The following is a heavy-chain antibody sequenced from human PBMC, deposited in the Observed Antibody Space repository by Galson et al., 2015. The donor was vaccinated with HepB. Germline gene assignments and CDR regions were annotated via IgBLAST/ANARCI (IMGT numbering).Heavy chain of an antibody. CDR2: ISRNSSII. CDR1: RFIFRFTFSMYS. V-gene: IGHV3-48*01. J-gene: IGHJ4*02. D-gene: IGHD6-19*01. Sequence: SLSLSCAASRFIFRFTFSMYSMNWVRQAPGKWLEWVAYISRNSSIIDYADSVKGRFTISRDHDKNSLYLQMNSLRAEDTAVDFCAREPEGLYSSSCYIDSWGQGTLFTVSS. CDR3: AREPEGLYSSSCYIDS.